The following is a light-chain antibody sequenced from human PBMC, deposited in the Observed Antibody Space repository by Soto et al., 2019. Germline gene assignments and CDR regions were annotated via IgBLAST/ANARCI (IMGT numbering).Light chain of an antibody. V-gene: IGKV1-5*03. CDR2: RAS. CDR3: QQYNSYPKT. Sequence: DVQMTQSPSTLSASIGDTVTITCRASQSIDTWLAWYQQKPGRPPKLLIYRASILENGVPSRFSGRGSGTEFTLTNSGPRPDDLGTYFCQQYNSYPKTFGEGTKLDI. J-gene: IGKJ2*01. CDR1: QSIDTW.